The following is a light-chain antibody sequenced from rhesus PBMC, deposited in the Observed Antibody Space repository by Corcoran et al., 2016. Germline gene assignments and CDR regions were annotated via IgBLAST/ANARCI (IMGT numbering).Light chain of an antibody. CDR1: QGITND. CDR2: EAS. Sequence: DIQMTQSPSSLSASVGDRVTITCRASQGITNDLAWYQQKPGETPKLLIYEASSLQRGSPSRFSGSGSGTDFTLTISSLQSEDFATYFCQHYDSTPPMYTFGQGTKVEIK. CDR3: QHYDSTPPMYT. J-gene: IGKJ2*01. V-gene: IGKV1-25*01.